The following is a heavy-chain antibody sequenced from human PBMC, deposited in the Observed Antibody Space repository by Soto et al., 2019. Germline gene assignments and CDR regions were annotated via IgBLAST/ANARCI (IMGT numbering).Heavy chain of an antibody. V-gene: IGHV1-3*01. J-gene: IGHJ4*02. CDR3: ARSIVVVTALDY. Sequence: ASVNVSCKASGGSFNTAAISWVRQGPGQRLEWMGWINAGNGNTKYAQKFQGRVTITRDTSASTAYMELSSLRSEDTAVYYCARSIVVVTALDYWGQGTLVTVSS. CDR2: INAGNGNT. D-gene: IGHD2-21*02. CDR1: GGSFNTAA.